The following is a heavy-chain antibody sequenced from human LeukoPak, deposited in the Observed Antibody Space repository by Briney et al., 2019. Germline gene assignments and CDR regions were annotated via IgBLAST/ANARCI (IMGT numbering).Heavy chain of an antibody. CDR1: GGSSSGYY. CDR3: ARGMGFWTGYVVY. V-gene: IGHV4-34*01. J-gene: IGHJ4*02. D-gene: IGHD3/OR15-3a*01. Sequence: SETLSLTCAVYGGSSSGYYWSWIRQPPGKGLEWIGEINHSGSTNYNPSLKSRVTISVDTSKNQFSLKLSSVTAAHTAVYYCARGMGFWTGYVVYWGQGTLVTVSS. CDR2: INHSGST.